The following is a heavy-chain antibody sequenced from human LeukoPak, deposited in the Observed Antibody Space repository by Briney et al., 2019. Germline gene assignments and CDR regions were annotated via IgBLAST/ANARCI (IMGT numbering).Heavy chain of an antibody. D-gene: IGHD6-13*01. V-gene: IGHV3-23*01. CDR1: GFTFSTFA. J-gene: IGHJ4*02. CDR3: AKDLLGVAAGNY. CDR2: IFPSGGEI. Sequence: TGGSLRLSCAASGFTFSTFAMIWVRQPPGKGLEWVSSIFPSGGEIHYADSVRGRFTISRDNSKSTLYLQMNSLRAEDTAVYSCAKDLLGVAAGNYWGQGTLVTVSS.